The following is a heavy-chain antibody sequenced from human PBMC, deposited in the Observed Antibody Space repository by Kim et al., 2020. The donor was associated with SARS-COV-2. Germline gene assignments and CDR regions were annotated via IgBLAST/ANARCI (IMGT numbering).Heavy chain of an antibody. D-gene: IGHD4-17*01. Sequence: YYNPTRKSRVTIAVDTSKNQFTLKLSSVTAADTAVYYCASAVTTLDAFDIWGQGTMVTVSS. CDR3: ASAVTTLDAFDI. V-gene: IGHV4-39*01. J-gene: IGHJ3*02.